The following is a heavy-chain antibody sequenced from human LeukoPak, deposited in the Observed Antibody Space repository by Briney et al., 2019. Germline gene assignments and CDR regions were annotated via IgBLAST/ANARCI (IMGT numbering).Heavy chain of an antibody. CDR3: TTDPITMIVVVN. D-gene: IGHD3-22*01. V-gene: IGHV3-15*01. CDR1: GFTFSSYA. CDR2: IKSKTDGGTT. J-gene: IGHJ4*02. Sequence: GGSLRLSCAASGFTFSSYAMHWVRQAPGKGLEWVGRIKSKTDGGTTDYAAPVKGRFTISRDDSKNTLYLQMNSLKTEDTAVYYCTTDPITMIVVVNSGQGTLVTVSS.